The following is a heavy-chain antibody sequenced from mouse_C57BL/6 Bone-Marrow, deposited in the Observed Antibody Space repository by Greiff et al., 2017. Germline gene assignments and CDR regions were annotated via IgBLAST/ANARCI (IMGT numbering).Heavy chain of an antibody. CDR3: ARSSLTMVRAWFAD. CDR2: INPSTGGT. V-gene: IGHV1-42*01. J-gene: IGHJ3*01. Sequence: VQLQQSGPELVKPGASVKISCKASGYSFTGYYMNWVKQSPEKSLEWIGEINPSTGGTTYNQKFKAKATLTVDKSSSTAYMQLKSLTSEDSAVYYCARSSLTMVRAWFADWGQGTLVTVSA. CDR1: GYSFTGYY. D-gene: IGHD2-2*01.